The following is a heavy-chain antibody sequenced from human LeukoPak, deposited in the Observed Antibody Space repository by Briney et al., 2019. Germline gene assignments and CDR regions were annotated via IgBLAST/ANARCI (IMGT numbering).Heavy chain of an antibody. V-gene: IGHV3-23*01. CDR2: ISGSGGST. CDR3: AKASPDCGGDCYSPYYYYGMDV. CDR1: GFTFSSYA. Sequence: GGSLRLSCAASGFTFSSYAMSWVRQAPGKGLEWVSAISGSGGSTYYADSVKGRFTISRDSSKNTLYPQMNSLRAEDTAVYYCAKASPDCGGDCYSPYYYYGMDVWGQGTTVTVSS. D-gene: IGHD2-21*02. J-gene: IGHJ6*02.